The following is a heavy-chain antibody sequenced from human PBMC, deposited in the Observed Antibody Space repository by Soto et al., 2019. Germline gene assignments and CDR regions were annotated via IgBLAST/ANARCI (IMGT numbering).Heavy chain of an antibody. CDR2: ISGSGGST. J-gene: IGHJ4*02. Sequence: EVQLLESGGGLVQPGGSLRLSCAASGFTFSSHAMSWVRQAPGKGLEWVSAISGSGGSTYYADSVKGRFTISRDNSKNTLYLQMNSLRAEDTAVYYCAKGEEASVYDYIWGSYPFDYWGQGTLVTVSS. CDR1: GFTFSSHA. D-gene: IGHD3-16*02. CDR3: AKGEEASVYDYIWGSYPFDY. V-gene: IGHV3-23*01.